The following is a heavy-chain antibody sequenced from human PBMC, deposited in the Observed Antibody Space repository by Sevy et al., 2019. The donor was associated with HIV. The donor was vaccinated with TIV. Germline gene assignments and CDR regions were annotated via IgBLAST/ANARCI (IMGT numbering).Heavy chain of an antibody. CDR2: IWNNGSNK. Sequence: GGSLRLSCAASGFTFSSYGMHWVRQAPGKGLEWVAVIWNNGSNKYYADSVKGRFTISRDNSKNTLYLQMNSLRAEVTSVYYCASCFCGSCFDAAFDIWGQWTMVTVSS. CDR1: GFTFSSYG. D-gene: IGHD2-15*01. J-gene: IGHJ3*02. V-gene: IGHV3-33*08. CDR3: ASCFCGSCFDAAFDI.